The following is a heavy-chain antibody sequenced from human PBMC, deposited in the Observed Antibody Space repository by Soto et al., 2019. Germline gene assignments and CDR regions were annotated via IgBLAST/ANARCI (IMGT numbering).Heavy chain of an antibody. CDR1: GGTFSSYA. V-gene: IGHV1-69*13. Sequence: SVKVSCKASGGTFSSYAISWVRQAPGQGLERMGGIIPIFGTANYAQKFQGRVTITADESTSTAYMELSSLRSEDTAVYYCARDLSPFSGYDYISLHWGEGTLVTVSS. J-gene: IGHJ4*02. CDR2: IIPIFGTA. D-gene: IGHD3-16*01. CDR3: ARDLSPFSGYDYISLH.